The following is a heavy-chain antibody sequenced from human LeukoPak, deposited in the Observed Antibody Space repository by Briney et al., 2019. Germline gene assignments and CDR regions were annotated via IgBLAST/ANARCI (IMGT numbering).Heavy chain of an antibody. Sequence: GGSLCPSCAASGFTFSSYWIHWVRQVPGKGLVWVSRINTDGNSTRYADSVKGRFTISRDNAKNTLYLQMNSLRAEDTAVYYCARVPLGEYKGFDPWGRGAPVVVSS. CDR1: GFTFSSYW. D-gene: IGHD3-10*01. CDR3: ARVPLGEYKGFDP. CDR2: INTDGNST. J-gene: IGHJ5*02. V-gene: IGHV3-74*01.